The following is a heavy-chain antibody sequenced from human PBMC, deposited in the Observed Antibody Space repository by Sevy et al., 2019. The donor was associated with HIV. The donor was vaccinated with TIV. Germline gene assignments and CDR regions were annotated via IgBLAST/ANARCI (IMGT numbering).Heavy chain of an antibody. J-gene: IGHJ6*02. Sequence: GGSLRLSCAASGFTFDDYAMHWVRQAPGKGLEWASVINWNSNSIGYADSVKGRFTISRDNAKNSLFLQMNSLTPEDTALYYCAKDLWRSGTFQYGMDVWGQGTTVTVSS. CDR3: AKDLWRSGTFQYGMDV. V-gene: IGHV3-9*01. D-gene: IGHD1-26*01. CDR2: INWNSNSI. CDR1: GFTFDDYA.